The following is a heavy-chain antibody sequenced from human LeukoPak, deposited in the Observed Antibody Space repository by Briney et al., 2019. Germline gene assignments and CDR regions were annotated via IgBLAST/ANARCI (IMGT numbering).Heavy chain of an antibody. Sequence: ASVKVSCKASGYTFTSYGISWVRQAPGQGLEWMGWISAYNSNTNYAQKLQGRVTMTTDTSTSTAYMELRSLRSDDTAVYYCARAPVDGYRGGDCYLTHWGQGTLVTVSS. CDR1: GYTFTSYG. V-gene: IGHV1-18*04. CDR2: ISAYNSNT. D-gene: IGHD2-21*02. J-gene: IGHJ4*02. CDR3: ARAPVDGYRGGDCYLTH.